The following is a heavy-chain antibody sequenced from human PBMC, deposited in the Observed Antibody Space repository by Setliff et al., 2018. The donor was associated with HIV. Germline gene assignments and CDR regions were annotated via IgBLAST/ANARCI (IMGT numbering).Heavy chain of an antibody. J-gene: IGHJ4*02. V-gene: IGHV4-31*11. CDR3: AREYDSSGYGANFDY. Sequence: SETLSLTCAVSGDSITRGGYYWSWIRQFAGKGLEWIADIYYSGRINYNPSLKSRVTISVDTSKNQFSLRLSSVTAADTAVYYCAREYDSSGYGANFDYWGQGTLVTVSS. CDR2: IYYSGRI. D-gene: IGHD3-22*01. CDR1: GDSITRGGYY.